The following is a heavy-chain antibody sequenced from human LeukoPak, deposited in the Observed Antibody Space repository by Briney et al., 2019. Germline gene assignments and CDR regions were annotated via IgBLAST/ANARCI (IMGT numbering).Heavy chain of an antibody. V-gene: IGHV3-53*01. CDR1: GFTVSSDY. CDR2: IYVDGST. D-gene: IGHD3-16*01. Sequence: TGGSLRLSCAASGFTVSSDYMTWVRQAPGKGLEWVSVIYVDGSTYYADSVRGRFTISRDNSKNTLYLQMNSLRAEDTAVYYCARSLGDWGRAFDIWGQGTMVHVSS. CDR3: ARSLGDWGRAFDI. J-gene: IGHJ3*02.